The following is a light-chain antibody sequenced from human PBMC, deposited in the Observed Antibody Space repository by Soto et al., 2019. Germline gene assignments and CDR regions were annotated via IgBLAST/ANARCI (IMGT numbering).Light chain of an antibody. V-gene: IGKV1-5*03. CDR3: QQYNSDSSWP. CDR1: QSISSW. Sequence: DIQMTQSPSTLSASVGDRVTITCRASQSISSWLAWYQQKPGKAPKLLIYKASSLESGVPSRFSGSGSGTEFTLTISSLQPDDFANYYCQQYNSDSSWPFGQVTVVDIK. CDR2: KAS. J-gene: IGKJ1*01.